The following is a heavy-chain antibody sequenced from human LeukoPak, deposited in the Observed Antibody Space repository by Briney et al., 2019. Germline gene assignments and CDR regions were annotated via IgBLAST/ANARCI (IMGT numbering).Heavy chain of an antibody. V-gene: IGHV3-20*04. D-gene: IGHD2-8*01. Sequence: GGSLRLSCAASGFTFHHFGMTWVRQVPGKGLEWVSGINRNGGNSAHADSVRGRFTISRDNAKSSLYLQMNSLTPEDTVLYYCAKDAGRGYYTSDYWGQGTLVTVSS. J-gene: IGHJ4*02. CDR1: GFTFHHFG. CDR2: INRNGGNS. CDR3: AKDAGRGYYTSDY.